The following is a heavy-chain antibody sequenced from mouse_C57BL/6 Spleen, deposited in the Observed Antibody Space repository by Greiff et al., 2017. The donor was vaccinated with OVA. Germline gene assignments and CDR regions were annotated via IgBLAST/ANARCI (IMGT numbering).Heavy chain of an antibody. Sequence: QVQLQQPGAELVKPGASVKLSCKASGYTFTSYWMHWVKQRPGQGLEWIGMIHPNSGSTNYNEKFKSKATLTVDKSSSQAYMQLSSLTSEDSAVYYCARTPLYYGSSLYYYAMDYWGQGTSVTVSS. CDR2: IHPNSGST. CDR1: GYTFTSYW. CDR3: ARTPLYYGSSLYYYAMDY. J-gene: IGHJ4*01. D-gene: IGHD1-1*01. V-gene: IGHV1-64*01.